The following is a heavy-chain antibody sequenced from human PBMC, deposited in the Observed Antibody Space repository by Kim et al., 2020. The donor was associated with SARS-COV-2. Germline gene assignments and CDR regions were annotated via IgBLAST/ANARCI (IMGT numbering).Heavy chain of an antibody. D-gene: IGHD3-22*01. Sequence: NPSVKRRVTISVDTSKNPFSLKLSSVTAADTAVYYCARAPIVVVITHFDYWGQGTLVTVSS. J-gene: IGHJ4*02. CDR3: ARAPIVVVITHFDY. V-gene: IGHV4-31*02.